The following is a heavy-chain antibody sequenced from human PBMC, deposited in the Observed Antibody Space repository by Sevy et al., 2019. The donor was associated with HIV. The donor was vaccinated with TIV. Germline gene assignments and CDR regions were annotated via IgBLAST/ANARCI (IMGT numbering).Heavy chain of an antibody. CDR2: ISYDGSDK. CDR3: ARGPGVVAVAALNWFDP. CDR1: GLTFSSYA. V-gene: IGHV3-30*04. D-gene: IGHD2-15*01. Sequence: GGSLRLSCAASGLTFSSYAMHWVRQAPGTGLEWVAVISYDGSDKYFADSVKGRFTISRDNSKNTLFLQMNSLRTEDTAVYYCARGPGVVAVAALNWFDPWGQRTLVTVSS. J-gene: IGHJ5*02.